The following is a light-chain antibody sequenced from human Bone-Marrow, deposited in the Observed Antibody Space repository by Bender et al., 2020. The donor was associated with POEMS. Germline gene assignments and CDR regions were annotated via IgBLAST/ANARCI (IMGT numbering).Light chain of an antibody. CDR2: DVN. CDR1: SSDIGTYDY. V-gene: IGLV2-14*03. J-gene: IGLJ3*02. CDR3: SSYTSAKTWV. Sequence: QSVLTQPASVSGSPGQSITISCTGTSSDIGTYDYVAWDQQYPGRAPNLLIYDVNNRPSGVSSRFSGSKSGNTASLTISGLQGEDEADFYCSSYTSAKTWVFGGGTKVTVL.